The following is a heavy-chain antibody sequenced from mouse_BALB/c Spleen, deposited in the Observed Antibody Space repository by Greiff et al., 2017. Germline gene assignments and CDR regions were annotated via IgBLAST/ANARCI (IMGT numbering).Heavy chain of an antibody. V-gene: IGHV1-5*01. CDR3: TAYYYGSSYELYYFDY. CDR2: IYPGNSDT. J-gene: IGHJ2*01. CDR1: GYTFTSYW. D-gene: IGHD1-1*01. Sequence: EVKLQQSGTVLARPGASVKMSCKASGYTFTSYWMHWVKQRPGPGLEWIGAIYPGNSDTSYNQKFKGKAKLTAVTSTSTAYMELSSLTNEDSAVYYFTAYYYGSSYELYYFDYWGQGTTLTVSS.